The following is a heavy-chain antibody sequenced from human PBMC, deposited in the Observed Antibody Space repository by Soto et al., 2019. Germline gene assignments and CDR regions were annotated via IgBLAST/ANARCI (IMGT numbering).Heavy chain of an antibody. J-gene: IGHJ6*02. CDR3: ARRGGIAAAGAHYYYGMDV. CDR2: ISAYNGNT. Sequence: QVQLVQSGAEVKKPGASVKVSCKASGYTFTSYGISWVRQAPGQGLEWMGWISAYNGNTNYAQKLQGRVTMTTDTYTSTAYMELRSLRSDDTAVYYCARRGGIAAAGAHYYYGMDVWGQGTTVTVSS. CDR1: GYTFTSYG. D-gene: IGHD6-13*01. V-gene: IGHV1-18*01.